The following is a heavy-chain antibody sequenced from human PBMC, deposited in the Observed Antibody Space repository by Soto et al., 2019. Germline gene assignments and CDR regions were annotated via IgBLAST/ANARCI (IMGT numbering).Heavy chain of an antibody. CDR1: GGSFSGYY. CDR2: INHSGST. D-gene: IGHD2-2*01. Sequence: SETLSLTCAVYGGSFSGYYWSWIRQPPGKGLEWIGEINHSGSTNYNPSLKSRVTISVDKSKNQFSLKLSSVTAADTAVYYCARISSTRELDYWGQGTLVTVSS. J-gene: IGHJ4*02. V-gene: IGHV4-34*01. CDR3: ARISSTRELDY.